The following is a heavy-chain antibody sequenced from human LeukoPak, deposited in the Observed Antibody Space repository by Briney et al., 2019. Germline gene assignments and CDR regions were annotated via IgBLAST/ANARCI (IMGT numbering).Heavy chain of an antibody. D-gene: IGHD3-22*01. CDR2: IYYRGKT. CDR1: GXSLSSSSYY. J-gene: IGHJ4*02. V-gene: IGHV4-39*07. Sequence: SETLSLTCTVSGXSLSSSSYYWGWLRQPPGRGLEWIGPIYYRGKTDSNPSLRSRVTISVDTSKKQFSLRLSSVTAADTAVYYCARDRSDGSGYYGYYFDYWGQGTLVSVSS. CDR3: ARDRSDGSGYYGYYFDY.